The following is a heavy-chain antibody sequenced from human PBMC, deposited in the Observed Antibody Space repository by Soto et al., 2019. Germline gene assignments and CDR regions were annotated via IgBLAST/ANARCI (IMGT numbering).Heavy chain of an antibody. Sequence: GSLRLSCAASGFAFSSYGMHWVRQAPGKGLEWVAVIWYDGSNKYYADSVKGRFTISRDNSKNTLYLQMNSLRAEDTAVYYCSTENYYYYYGMDVWGQGTTVTVSS. J-gene: IGHJ6*02. V-gene: IGHV3-33*01. CDR2: IWYDGSNK. D-gene: IGHD4-17*01. CDR1: GFAFSSYG. CDR3: STENYYYYYGMDV.